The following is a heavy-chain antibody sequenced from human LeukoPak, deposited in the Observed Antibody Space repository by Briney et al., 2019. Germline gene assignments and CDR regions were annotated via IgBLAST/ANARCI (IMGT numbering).Heavy chain of an antibody. CDR3: ARLLLWFGELSFDY. CDR2: INHSVST. CDR1: GGSFSGYY. D-gene: IGHD3-10*01. J-gene: IGHJ4*02. Sequence: KPSETLSLTCAVYGGSFSGYYWSWIRQPPGKGLEWIGEINHSVSTNYNPSLKSRVTISVDTSKNQFSLKLSSVTAADTAVYYCARLLLWFGELSFDYWGQGTLVTVSS. V-gene: IGHV4-34*01.